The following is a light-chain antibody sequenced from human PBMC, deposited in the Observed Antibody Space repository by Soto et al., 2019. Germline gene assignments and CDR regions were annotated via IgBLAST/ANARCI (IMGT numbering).Light chain of an antibody. CDR3: QQSSYSPLT. J-gene: IGKJ4*01. V-gene: IGKV3-20*01. CDR1: QSVTNNY. Sequence: EIVLTQSPGTLSLSPGARATLSCRASQSVTNNYLAWYQQKPGQAPRLLIYSASSRATGIPDRFSGSGSGTDFTLTISRLEPEDFAVYFCQQSSYSPLTFGGGTKVEI. CDR2: SAS.